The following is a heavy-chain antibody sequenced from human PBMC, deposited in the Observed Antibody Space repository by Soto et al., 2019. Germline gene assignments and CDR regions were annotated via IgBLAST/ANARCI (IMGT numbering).Heavy chain of an antibody. V-gene: IGHV1-2*02. J-gene: IGHJ6*02. CDR1: GYTFTGYY. Sequence: GASVKVSCKASGYTFTGYYMHWVRQAPGQGLEWMGWINPNSGGTNYAQKFQGRVTMTRDTSISTAYMELSRLRSDDTAVYYCARKLELRGSYYYYYDMDVWGQGTTGTVSS. CDR3: ARKLELRGSYYYYYDMDV. D-gene: IGHD1-7*01. CDR2: INPNSGGT.